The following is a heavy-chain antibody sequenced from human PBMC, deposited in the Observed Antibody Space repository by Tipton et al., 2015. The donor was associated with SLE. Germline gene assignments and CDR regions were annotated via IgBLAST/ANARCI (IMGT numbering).Heavy chain of an antibody. CDR2: IDQGGVT. Sequence: TLSLTCSVHSGSVSAYSWSWVRQTPGKGLEWIGEIDQGGVTNYNPSLKGRVTISGDTSNNQLSLNVKSVTAADTAVYYCARHSRGYHYGLRRYFFDSWGQGSLVTVST. CDR3: ARHSRGYHYGLRRYFFDS. CDR1: SGSVSAYS. V-gene: IGHV4-34*01. J-gene: IGHJ4*02. D-gene: IGHD5-18*01.